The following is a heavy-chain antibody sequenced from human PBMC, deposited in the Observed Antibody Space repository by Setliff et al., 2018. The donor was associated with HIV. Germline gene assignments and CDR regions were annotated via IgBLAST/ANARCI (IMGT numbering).Heavy chain of an antibody. D-gene: IGHD3-10*01. V-gene: IGHV3-49*04. CDR3: TRDLTLWFGELYYYYGMDV. CDR2: IRSKAYGGTT. Sequence: HPGGSLRLSCTASGFTFGDYAMSWVRQAPGKGLEWVGFIRSKAYGGTTEYAEAVKGRFTISREDSKSIAYLQMNSLKTEDTAVYYCTRDLTLWFGELYYYYGMDVWGQGTTVTVSS. CDR1: GFTFGDYA. J-gene: IGHJ6*02.